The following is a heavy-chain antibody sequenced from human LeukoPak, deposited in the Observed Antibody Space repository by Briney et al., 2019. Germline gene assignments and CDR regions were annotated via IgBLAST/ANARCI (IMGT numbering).Heavy chain of an antibody. Sequence: GASVKVSCKASGYTFTSYDINWVRQATGQGLEWMGWMNPNSGNTGYAQKFQGRVTITRNTSISTAYMELSSLRSEDTAVYYCARGLRLTVPAALGYWGQGTLVTVSS. D-gene: IGHD2-2*01. CDR2: MNPNSGNT. J-gene: IGHJ4*02. CDR3: ARGLRLTVPAALGY. CDR1: GYTFTSYD. V-gene: IGHV1-8*03.